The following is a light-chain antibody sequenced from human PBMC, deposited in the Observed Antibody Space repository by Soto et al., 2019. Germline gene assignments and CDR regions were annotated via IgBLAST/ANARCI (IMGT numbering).Light chain of an antibody. CDR1: SSDLGGYNY. V-gene: IGLV2-11*01. J-gene: IGLJ3*02. CDR3: CPYAGSFTWV. Sequence: QSALTQPRSVSGSPGQSVTISCSGTSSDLGGYNYVSWYQHHPGKAPKLMIYDVTLRPSGVPDRFSGSKSGNTASLTISGRQAEDEADYSCCPYAGSFTWVFGGGTKLTVL. CDR2: DVT.